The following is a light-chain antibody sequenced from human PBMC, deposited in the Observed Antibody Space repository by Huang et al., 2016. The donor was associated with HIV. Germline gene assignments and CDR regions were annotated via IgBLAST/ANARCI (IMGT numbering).Light chain of an antibody. Sequence: DIQMTQSPSSLSASVGDRVTITCRASRGISNSLAWYQQQPGKAPKLRLYAAARLQGAVPARLSGSGSRTDYTLTISSLQPEDSATYYCQQYYNTTLPFGGGTKVEIK. V-gene: IGKV1-NL1*01. CDR3: QQYYNTTLP. CDR2: AAA. CDR1: RGISNS. J-gene: IGKJ4*01.